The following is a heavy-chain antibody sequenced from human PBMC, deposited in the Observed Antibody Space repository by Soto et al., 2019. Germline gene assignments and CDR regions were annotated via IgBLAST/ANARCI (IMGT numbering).Heavy chain of an antibody. Sequence: QLQLQESGPGLVKPSETLSLTCTVSGGSISSSTYYWGWIRQPPGKGLEWIGSIYYSGSTYYNPSLKXXVXIXXDTSKNQCSLKLSSVTAADTAVYYCANSYGDYVSYWGQGTLVTVSS. CDR1: GGSISSSTYY. CDR2: IYYSGST. V-gene: IGHV4-39*01. D-gene: IGHD4-17*01. CDR3: ANSYGDYVSY. J-gene: IGHJ4*02.